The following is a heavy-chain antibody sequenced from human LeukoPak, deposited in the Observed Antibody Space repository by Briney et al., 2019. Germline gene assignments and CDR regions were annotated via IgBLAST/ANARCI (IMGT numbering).Heavy chain of an antibody. V-gene: IGHV3-33*01. CDR2: IWYDGSNK. CDR1: GFTLSSFG. J-gene: IGHJ3*02. Sequence: GGSLRLSCAASGFTLSSFGMHWVRQAPGKGLEWVALIWYDGSNKYYADSVKGRFTISRDNSKNTLYLQMNSLRAEATAVYYCARDMSGGDAFDIWGQGTMVTVSS. D-gene: IGHD3-10*02. CDR3: ARDMSGGDAFDI.